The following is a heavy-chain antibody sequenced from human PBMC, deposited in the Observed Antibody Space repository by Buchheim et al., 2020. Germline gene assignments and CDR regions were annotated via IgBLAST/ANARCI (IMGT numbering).Heavy chain of an antibody. CDR1: GVSINTGTFY. J-gene: IGHJ4*02. V-gene: IGHV4-31*03. D-gene: IGHD4-17*01. Sequence: QVQLQESGPGLVKPSQTLSLTCTVSGVSINTGTFYWSWIRQHPGKGLEWSGYVYYTGRAYSNPSLKSRVSMSVDTSQNQFSLNRASGTAADTAVYYCARDRGAHDFGPIDYWGQGAL. CDR2: VYYTGRA. CDR3: ARDRGAHDFGPIDY.